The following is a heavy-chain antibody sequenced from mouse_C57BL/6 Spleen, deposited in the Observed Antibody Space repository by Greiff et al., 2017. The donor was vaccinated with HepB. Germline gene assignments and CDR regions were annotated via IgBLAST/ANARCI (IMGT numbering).Heavy chain of an antibody. D-gene: IGHD1-1*01. V-gene: IGHV10-1*01. CDR1: GFSFNTYA. CDR2: IRSKSNNYAT. J-gene: IGHJ1*03. Sequence: DVKLVESGGGLVQPKGSLKLSCAASGFSFNTYAMNWVRQAPGKGLEWVARIRSKSNNYATYYADSVKDRFTISRDDSESMLYLQMNNLKTEDTAMYYCVRDYGSSPYWYFDVWGTGTTVTVSS. CDR3: VRDYGSSPYWYFDV.